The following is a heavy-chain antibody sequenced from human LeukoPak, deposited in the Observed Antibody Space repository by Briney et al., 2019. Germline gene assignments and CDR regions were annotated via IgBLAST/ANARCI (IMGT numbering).Heavy chain of an antibody. CDR3: ARRSRYSGWYV. CDR2: INHTGST. Sequence: PSETLSLTCAVYGGSFSGYWSWIRQPPGKGLEWIGEINHTGSTSYNPSLKSRVTISVDTSKDQFSLKLSSVTAADTAVYFCARRSRYSGWYVWGQGTLVTVSS. J-gene: IGHJ1*01. D-gene: IGHD6-19*01. CDR1: GGSFSGY. V-gene: IGHV4-34*01.